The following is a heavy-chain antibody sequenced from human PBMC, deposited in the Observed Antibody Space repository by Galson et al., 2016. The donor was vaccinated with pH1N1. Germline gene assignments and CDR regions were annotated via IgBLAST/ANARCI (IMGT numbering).Heavy chain of an antibody. CDR2: IGSSGNV. J-gene: IGHJ4*02. CDR3: AREWGIGAAGPLDS. Sequence: SLRLSCTASGFTLSDYYMNWIRETPERGLEWLSSIGSSGNVAYADSVKGRFTISRDNAQNSLLLQMHSLRVDDTALYYCAREWGIGAAGPLDSWGQGALVIVSS. CDR1: GFTLSDYY. V-gene: IGHV3-11*01. D-gene: IGHD6-13*01.